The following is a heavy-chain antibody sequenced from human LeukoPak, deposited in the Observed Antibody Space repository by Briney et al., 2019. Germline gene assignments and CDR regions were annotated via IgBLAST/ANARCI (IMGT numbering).Heavy chain of an antibody. CDR1: GFTVSNKY. Sequence: PGGSLRLSCAASGFTVSNKYMNWVRQAPGKGLEWVSSISSSSSYIYYADSVKGRFTISRDNAKNSLYLQMNSLRAEDTAVYYCAREEYRAVAGTDSWGQGTLVTVSS. D-gene: IGHD6-19*01. CDR3: AREEYRAVAGTDS. CDR2: ISSSSSYI. J-gene: IGHJ4*02. V-gene: IGHV3-21*01.